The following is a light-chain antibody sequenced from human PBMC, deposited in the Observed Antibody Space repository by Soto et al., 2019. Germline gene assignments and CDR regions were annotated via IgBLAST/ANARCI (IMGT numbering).Light chain of an antibody. Sequence: IVVTQSAATLSVSPVERATLSCRASQSVGSDLGWYQQKPGQTPRLLIYGASTRATGIPARFSGSGSGTEFTLTIGSLQSEDFATYFCQQYITYSPWTFGQGTKVDIK. CDR2: GAS. CDR1: QSVGSD. J-gene: IGKJ1*01. CDR3: QQYITYSPWT. V-gene: IGKV3-15*01.